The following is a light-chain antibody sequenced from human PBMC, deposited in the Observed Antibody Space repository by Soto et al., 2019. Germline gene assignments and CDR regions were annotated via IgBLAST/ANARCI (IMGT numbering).Light chain of an antibody. CDR3: QVWDSSSDHDV. CDR1: NIGSKS. CDR2: YDS. J-gene: IGLJ1*01. V-gene: IGLV3-21*04. Sequence: SYELTQPPSVSVAPGKTARITCGGNNIGSKSVHWCQQKPGQAPVLVIYYDSDRPSGIPERFSGSNSGNTATLTISRVEAGDEADYYCQVWDSSSDHDVFGTGTKLTVL.